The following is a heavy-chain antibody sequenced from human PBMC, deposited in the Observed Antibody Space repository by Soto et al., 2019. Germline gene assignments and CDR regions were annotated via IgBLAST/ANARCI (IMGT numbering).Heavy chain of an antibody. CDR2: MNPNSGNT. Sequence: GASVKVSCKASGYTFTSYDINWVRQATGQGLEWMGWMNPNSGNTGYAQKFQGRVTMTRNTSISTAYMELSSLRSEDTAVYYCARGAAGGSSFNYYYYYMDVWGKGTTVTVSS. CDR1: GYTFTSYD. J-gene: IGHJ6*03. V-gene: IGHV1-8*01. D-gene: IGHD6-6*01. CDR3: ARGAAGGSSFNYYYYYMDV.